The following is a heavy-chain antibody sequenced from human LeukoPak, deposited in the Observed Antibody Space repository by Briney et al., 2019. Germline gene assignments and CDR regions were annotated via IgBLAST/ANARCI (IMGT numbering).Heavy chain of an antibody. CDR2: IYGTGST. V-gene: IGHV4-38-2*01. CDR1: GYSLGKNYY. D-gene: IGHD3-16*01. Sequence: SETLSLTCAVSGYSLGKNYYWGWIRQPPGKGLEWIGRIYGTGSTSYNPSLMNRVTMSVDTSQNHFSLKLTSVTAADTAVYYCARYDSRGSASTRFDYWGQGILVTISS. CDR3: ARYDSRGSASTRFDY. J-gene: IGHJ4*02.